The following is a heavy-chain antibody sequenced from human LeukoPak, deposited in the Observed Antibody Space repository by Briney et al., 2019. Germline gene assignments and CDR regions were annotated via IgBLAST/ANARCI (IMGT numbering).Heavy chain of an antibody. CDR3: ARAYGGYVPFDY. Sequence: PGRSLRLSCAASGVTFSSYAIHWVRQAPGKGLEWVALISYDGSNKYYADSVKGRFTISRDNSKNTLYLQMNSLRAEDTAVYYCARAYGGYVPFDYWGQGTLVTVSS. CDR1: GVTFSSYA. V-gene: IGHV3-30*04. J-gene: IGHJ4*02. D-gene: IGHD5-12*01. CDR2: ISYDGSNK.